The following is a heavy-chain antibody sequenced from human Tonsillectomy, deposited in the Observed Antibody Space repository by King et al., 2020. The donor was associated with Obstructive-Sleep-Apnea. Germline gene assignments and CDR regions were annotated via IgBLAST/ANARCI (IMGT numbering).Heavy chain of an antibody. CDR2: IYDSGSS. CDR3: ARERANYDFLTGYPQAYYGMDV. CDR1: GGSISSGGYY. Sequence: QLQESGPGLVKPSQTLSLTCTVSGGSISSGGYYWSWIRQHPGKGLEWIGYIYDSGSSYYNPSLKSRVTISADTSKNQFSLRLSSVTAADTDVYYCARERANYDFLTGYPQAYYGMDVWGQGTTVTVSS. V-gene: IGHV4-31*03. J-gene: IGHJ6*02. D-gene: IGHD3-9*01.